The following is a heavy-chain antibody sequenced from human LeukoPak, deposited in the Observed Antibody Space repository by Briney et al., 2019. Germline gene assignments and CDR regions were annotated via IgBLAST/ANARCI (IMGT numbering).Heavy chain of an antibody. CDR1: GYTFTSYG. J-gene: IGHJ4*02. CDR3: ARAPLWFGESRGPLDY. CDR2: ISAYNGNT. V-gene: IGHV1-18*04. D-gene: IGHD3-10*01. Sequence: GASVKVSCKASGYTFTSYGISWVRQAPGQGLEWMGWISAYNGNTNHAQKLQGRVTMTTDTSTSTAYMELRSLRSDDTAVYYCARAPLWFGESRGPLDYWGQGTLVTVSS.